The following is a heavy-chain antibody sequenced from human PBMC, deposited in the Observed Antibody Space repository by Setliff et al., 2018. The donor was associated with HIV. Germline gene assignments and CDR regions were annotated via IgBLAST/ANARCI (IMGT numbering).Heavy chain of an antibody. CDR3: GRYNFWSGYTYYVDV. D-gene: IGHD3-3*01. J-gene: IGHJ6*03. CDR2: INPSGGRP. V-gene: IGHV1-46*01. Sequence: ASVKVSCKASGNTFTIYYLHWVRQTPGQGLEWMGVINPSGGRPSYAQTFQGRVTMTRDTSTSTVYMELSSLRSEDTAVYYCGRYNFWSGYTYYVDVWGKGTTVTVSS. CDR1: GNTFTIYY.